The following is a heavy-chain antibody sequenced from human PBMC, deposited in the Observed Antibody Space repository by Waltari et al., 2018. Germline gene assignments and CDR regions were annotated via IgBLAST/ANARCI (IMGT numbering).Heavy chain of an antibody. CDR3: ARPYSTGAFDI. CDR2: IYHSGST. Sequence: QVQLQESGPGLVKPSETLSLTCAVSGYSISSGYYWGWIRQPPGKGLEWIGSIYHSGSTYYNPSLKGRVTISVDTSKNQFSLKLSSLTAADTAVYYCARPYSTGAFDIWGQGTMVTVSS. V-gene: IGHV4-38-2*01. CDR1: GYSISSGYY. D-gene: IGHD6-25*01. J-gene: IGHJ3*02.